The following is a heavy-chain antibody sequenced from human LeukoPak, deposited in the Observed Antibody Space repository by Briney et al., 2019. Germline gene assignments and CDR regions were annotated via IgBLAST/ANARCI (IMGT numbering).Heavy chain of an antibody. Sequence: ASVKVSCKASGYTFTGYYMHWVRQAPGQGLEWMGWINPNSGGTNYAQKFQGRVTMTRDTSISTAYMELSRLRSDDTAVYYCARGLLQPPPVLRYFDWLKTAYYFDYWGQGTLVTVSS. J-gene: IGHJ4*02. CDR3: ARGLLQPPPVLRYFDWLKTAYYFDY. CDR1: GYTFTGYY. CDR2: INPNSGGT. D-gene: IGHD3-9*01. V-gene: IGHV1-2*02.